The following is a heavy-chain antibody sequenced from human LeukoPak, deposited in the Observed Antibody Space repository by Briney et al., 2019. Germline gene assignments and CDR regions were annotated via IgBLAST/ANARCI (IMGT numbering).Heavy chain of an antibody. CDR3: ANGGTPHLYGMDV. CDR2: IYYSGST. Sequence: SETLSLTCTVSGGSVSSGSYYWSWIRQPPGKGLEWIGYIYYSGSTNYNPSLKSRVTISVDTSKNQFSLKLSSVTAADTAVYYCANGGTPHLYGMDVWGQGTTVTVSS. V-gene: IGHV4-61*01. J-gene: IGHJ6*02. D-gene: IGHD3-16*01. CDR1: GGSVSSGSYY.